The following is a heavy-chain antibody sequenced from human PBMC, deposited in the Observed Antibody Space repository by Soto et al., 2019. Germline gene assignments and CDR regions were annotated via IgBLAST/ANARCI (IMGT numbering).Heavy chain of an antibody. CDR1: GFTFSSYA. Sequence: GGSLRLSCAASGFTFSSYAMHWVRRAPGKGLEWVAVISYDGSNKYYADSVKGRFTISRDNSKNTLYLQMNSLRAEDAAVYYCATGRVVVATAHVVWGQGTLVTVS. CDR2: ISYDGSNK. J-gene: IGHJ4*02. D-gene: IGHD2-21*02. CDR3: ATGRVVVATAHVV. V-gene: IGHV3-30-3*01.